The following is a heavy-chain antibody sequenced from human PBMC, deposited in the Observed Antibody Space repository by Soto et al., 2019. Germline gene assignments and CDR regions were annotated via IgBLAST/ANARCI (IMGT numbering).Heavy chain of an antibody. CDR3: ARCASSGSLDWFDP. CDR1: GYSFTNYW. V-gene: IGHV5-51*01. D-gene: IGHD1-26*01. Sequence: GESLKISCKGSGYSFTNYWIGWVRQMPGKGLEWMGIIYPGDSDTRYSPSFQGQVTISADKSITTAYLQWSSLKASDTAIYYCARCASSGSLDWFDPWGQGTLVTVSS. J-gene: IGHJ5*02. CDR2: IYPGDSDT.